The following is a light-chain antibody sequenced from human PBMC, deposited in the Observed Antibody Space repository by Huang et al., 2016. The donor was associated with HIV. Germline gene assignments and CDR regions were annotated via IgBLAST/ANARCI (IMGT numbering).Light chain of an antibody. V-gene: IGKV3-15*01. J-gene: IGKJ2*01. CDR1: QSVTTS. Sequence: EIVMPQSPASLSVSPGERATLSCRASQSVTTSVAWYQQRPGQAPRLLIYDASTRATGVSARFSGGGSGTEFTLTISGLQSEDVAVYYCHQYNAWQTFGQGTKLQIK. CDR2: DAS. CDR3: HQYNAWQT.